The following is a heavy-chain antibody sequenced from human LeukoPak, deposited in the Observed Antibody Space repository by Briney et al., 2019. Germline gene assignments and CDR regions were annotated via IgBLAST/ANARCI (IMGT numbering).Heavy chain of an antibody. CDR2: IYYSGST. CDR1: GGSISSYY. Sequence: SETLSLTCTVSGGSISSYYWSWIRQPPGKGLEWIGYIYYSGSTNYNPSLKSRVTISVDTSKNQFSLKLSSVTAADTAVYYCARDPQYSSSGYMDVWGKGTTVIVSS. J-gene: IGHJ6*03. D-gene: IGHD6-6*01. CDR3: ARDPQYSSSGYMDV. V-gene: IGHV4-59*01.